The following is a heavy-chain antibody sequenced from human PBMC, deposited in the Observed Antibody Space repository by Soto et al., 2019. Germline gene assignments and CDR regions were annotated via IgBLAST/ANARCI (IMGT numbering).Heavy chain of an antibody. D-gene: IGHD3-3*01. Sequence: PGGSLRLSCAASGFTFSNAWMSWVRQAPGKGLEWVGRIKSKTDGGTTDYAAPVKGRFTISRDDSKNTLYLHMNSLKTEHTAVYYCTTHVFGVESLTFGMDVWGQGYTVTVS. CDR3: TTHVFGVESLTFGMDV. J-gene: IGHJ6*02. CDR1: GFTFSNAW. CDR2: IKSKTDGGTT. V-gene: IGHV3-15*01.